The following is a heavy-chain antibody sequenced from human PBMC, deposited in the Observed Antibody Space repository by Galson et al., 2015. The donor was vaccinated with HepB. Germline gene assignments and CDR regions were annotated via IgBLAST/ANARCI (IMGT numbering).Heavy chain of an antibody. V-gene: IGHV1-3*04. CDR1: GYTFTNYP. CDR2: INTDNGNT. D-gene: IGHD3-10*01. Sequence: SVKVSCKASGYTFTNYPIHWVRQAPGQRLEWMAWINTDNGNTKYLQKFQGRVTITRDTSASTAYMEVSSLTSEDTAVYYCARWRFGEFDYYFDYWGQGTLVTVSS. CDR3: ARWRFGEFDYYFDY. J-gene: IGHJ4*02.